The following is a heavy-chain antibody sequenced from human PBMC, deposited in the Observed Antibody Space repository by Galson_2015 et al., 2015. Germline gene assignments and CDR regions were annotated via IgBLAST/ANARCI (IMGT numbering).Heavy chain of an antibody. CDR3: ARVRHSGYVNDVFDI. J-gene: IGHJ3*02. Sequence: TKYNPSIKSRATISIDPSKNQFSLNLTSVTAADTAVYYCARVRHSGYVNDVFDIWGQGTMVTVSA. CDR2: T. V-gene: IGHV4-61*02. D-gene: IGHD5-12*01.